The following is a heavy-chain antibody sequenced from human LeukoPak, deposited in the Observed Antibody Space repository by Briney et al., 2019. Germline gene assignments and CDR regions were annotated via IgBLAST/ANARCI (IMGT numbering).Heavy chain of an antibody. Sequence: SETLSLTCTVSGGSISSRDYYWSWIRQFPGKGLEWIGYINHRGTVDYNPSLKSRVTISVDTSKNQFSLQLNSVTAADTAVYYCVRDADYFDSSGSVRGFTIWGQGTMVSVSS. CDR3: VRDADYFDSSGSVRGFTI. V-gene: IGHV4-31*03. D-gene: IGHD3-22*01. CDR1: GGSISSRDYY. J-gene: IGHJ3*02. CDR2: INHRGTV.